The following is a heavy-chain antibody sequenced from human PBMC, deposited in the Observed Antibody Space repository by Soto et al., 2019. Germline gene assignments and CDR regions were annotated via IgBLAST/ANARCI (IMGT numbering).Heavy chain of an antibody. CDR2: IIPLSGTA. D-gene: IGHD2-21*01. J-gene: IGHJ4*02. CDR3: ASASPMIGPVPPY. CDR1: GGVFSKYV. V-gene: IGHV1-69*13. Sequence: SVKVSCKDSGGVFSKYVLSWVRQAPGQGLEWMGGIIPLSGTADYAQKFQGRVTITADESTNTADMELRSLRFEDTAMYYCASASPMIGPVPPYWGQGTLVTSPQ.